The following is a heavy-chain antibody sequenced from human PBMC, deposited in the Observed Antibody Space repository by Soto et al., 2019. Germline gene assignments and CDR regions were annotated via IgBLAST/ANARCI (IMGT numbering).Heavy chain of an antibody. D-gene: IGHD3-10*01. V-gene: IGHV3-48*01. J-gene: IGHJ6*03. CDR2: ISSSSSTI. CDR3: ARDGSGSYSTLYYYYYMDV. CDR1: GFTFSSYS. Sequence: EVQLVESGGGLVQPGGSLRLSCAASGFTFSSYSMNWVRQAPGKGLEWVSYISSSSSTIYYADSVKGRFTISRDNAKNSLYLQMNSLRAEDTAVYYCARDGSGSYSTLYYYYYMDVWGKGTTVTVSS.